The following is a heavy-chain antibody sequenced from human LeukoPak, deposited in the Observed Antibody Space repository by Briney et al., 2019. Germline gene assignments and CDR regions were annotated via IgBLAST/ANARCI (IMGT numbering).Heavy chain of an antibody. J-gene: IGHJ4*02. CDR1: GGSISSNTYY. CDR3: AREFNGSPDY. D-gene: IGHD6-25*01. Sequence: SETLSLTCTVSGGSISSNTYYWSWIRQPPGKGLEWIGSIRYSGRTYYKPSLKSRVTLSVDMSKNQLLLNLRSVTAADTAMYYCAREFNGSPDYLGQGTLVTVSS. V-gene: IGHV4-39*02. CDR2: IRYSGRT.